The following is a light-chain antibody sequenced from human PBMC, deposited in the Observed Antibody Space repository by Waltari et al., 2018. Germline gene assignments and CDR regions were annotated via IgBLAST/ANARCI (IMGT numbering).Light chain of an antibody. CDR3: SSFTSSGTWV. CDR1: NSDIGGYRY. V-gene: IGLV2-14*03. CDR2: GVS. J-gene: IGLJ3*02. Sequence: QSALTQPASVSGSPRQSITISCTGTNSDIGGYRYVPRYQPHSGKAPKLMIFGVSDRPSGVSNRFSGSKSGNTASLTISGLQAEDEADYYCSSFTSSGTWVFGGGTRVTVL.